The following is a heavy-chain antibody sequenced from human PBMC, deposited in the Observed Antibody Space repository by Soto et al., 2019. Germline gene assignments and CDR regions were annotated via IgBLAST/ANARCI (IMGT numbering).Heavy chain of an antibody. J-gene: IGHJ6*02. D-gene: IGHD3-22*01. Sequence: ASVKVSCKASGYTFTSYYMHWVRQAPGQGLEWMGIINPSGGSTSYAQKFQGRVTMTRDTSTSTVYMELSNLRSEDTAVYYCARETYYYDSSGPKPGYYYYGMDVWGQGTTVTVSS. CDR2: INPSGGST. CDR3: ARETYYYDSSGPKPGYYYYGMDV. CDR1: GYTFTSYY. V-gene: IGHV1-46*01.